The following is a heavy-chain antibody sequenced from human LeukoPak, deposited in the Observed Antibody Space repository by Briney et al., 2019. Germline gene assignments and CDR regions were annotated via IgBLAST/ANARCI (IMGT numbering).Heavy chain of an antibody. CDR1: GFTFSSYA. Sequence: GGSLRLSCAASGFTFSSYAMSWVRQVPGKGLEWVSAISGSSGSTNYADSVKGRFTISRDNSKNTLYLQMNSLRDEDTAVYYCAKYRDAEGARLDYWGQGTLATVSS. J-gene: IGHJ4*02. D-gene: IGHD1-26*01. CDR3: AKYRDAEGARLDY. CDR2: ISGSSGST. V-gene: IGHV3-23*01.